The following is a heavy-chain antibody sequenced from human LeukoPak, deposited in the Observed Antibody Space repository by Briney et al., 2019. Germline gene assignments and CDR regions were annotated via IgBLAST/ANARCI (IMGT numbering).Heavy chain of an antibody. Sequence: ASVKVSCKASGYTFTSYYIHWVRQAPGQGLEWVGIINPSSGGANYAQKFQGRVTMTRDTSTSTVSMELRSLRSEDTAMYYCAREFCFDGSAYGWFDPWGQGTQVTVSS. CDR2: INPSSGGA. CDR1: GYTFTSYY. J-gene: IGHJ5*02. V-gene: IGHV1-46*01. CDR3: AREFCFDGSAYGWFDP. D-gene: IGHD3-16*01.